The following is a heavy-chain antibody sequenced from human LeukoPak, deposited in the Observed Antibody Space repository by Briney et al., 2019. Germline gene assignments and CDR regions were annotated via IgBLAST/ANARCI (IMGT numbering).Heavy chain of an antibody. Sequence: SETLSLTCAVYGGSFSGYYWSWIRQPPGKGLEWVGEINHSGSTNYNPSLKSRVTISVDTSKNQFSLKLSSVTAADTAVYYCARLGYCSSTSCYSSMEYYYYMDVWGKGTTVTVSS. V-gene: IGHV4-34*01. CDR2: INHSGST. J-gene: IGHJ6*03. D-gene: IGHD2-2*02. CDR1: GGSFSGYY. CDR3: ARLGYCSSTSCYSSMEYYYYMDV.